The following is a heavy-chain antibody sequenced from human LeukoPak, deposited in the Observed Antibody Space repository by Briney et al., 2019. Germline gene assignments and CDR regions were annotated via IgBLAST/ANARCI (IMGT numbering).Heavy chain of an antibody. V-gene: IGHV4-59*08. Sequence: PSETLSLTCTVSGGSISSYYWSWIRQPPGKGLEWIGYLYYSGSTNYNPSLKSRVTISVDTSKNQFSLNVTSVTAADTAVYYCARHGGGYSTDALDIWGQGAMVTVSS. D-gene: IGHD5-24*01. CDR2: LYYSGST. J-gene: IGHJ3*02. CDR1: GGSISSYY. CDR3: ARHGGGYSTDALDI.